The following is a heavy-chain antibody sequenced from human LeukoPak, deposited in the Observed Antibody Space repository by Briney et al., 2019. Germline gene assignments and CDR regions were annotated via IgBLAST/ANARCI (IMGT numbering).Heavy chain of an antibody. J-gene: IGHJ4*02. CDR1: GGSVTSGSYY. Sequence: MPSETLSLTCTVSGGSVTSGSYYWSWIRQPPGKGLEWIGYIYYSGSTNYNPSLKSRVTISVDTSKNQFSLKLSSVTAADTAVYYCARGREYSSSWYALGYWGQGTLVTVSS. V-gene: IGHV4-61*01. CDR3: ARGREYSSSWYALGY. D-gene: IGHD6-13*01. CDR2: IYYSGST.